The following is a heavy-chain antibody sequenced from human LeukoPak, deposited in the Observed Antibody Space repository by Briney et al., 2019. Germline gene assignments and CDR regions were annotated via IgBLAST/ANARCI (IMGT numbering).Heavy chain of an antibody. CDR2: ISSSSSYI. CDR1: GFTFSSYA. D-gene: IGHD4-17*01. J-gene: IGHJ4*02. Sequence: GGSLRLSCAASGFTFSSYAMSWVRQAPGKGLEWVSSISSSSSYIYYADSVKGRFTISRDNAKNSLYLQMNSLRAEDTAVYYCASSPLTTVRAPFDYWGQGTLVTVSS. V-gene: IGHV3-21*01. CDR3: ASSPLTTVRAPFDY.